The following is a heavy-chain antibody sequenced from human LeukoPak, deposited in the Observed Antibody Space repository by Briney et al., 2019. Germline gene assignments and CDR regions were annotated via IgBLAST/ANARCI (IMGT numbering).Heavy chain of an antibody. Sequence: ASVKVSCKVSGYTLTELSMHWVRQAPGKGLEWMGGFDPEDGETIYAQKFQGRVTMTEDTSTDTAYMELSSLRSEDTAVYYCARNSSSWRRHKYYFDYWGQGTLVTVSS. CDR3: ARNSSSWRRHKYYFDY. J-gene: IGHJ4*02. D-gene: IGHD6-13*01. CDR1: GYTLTELS. CDR2: FDPEDGET. V-gene: IGHV1-24*01.